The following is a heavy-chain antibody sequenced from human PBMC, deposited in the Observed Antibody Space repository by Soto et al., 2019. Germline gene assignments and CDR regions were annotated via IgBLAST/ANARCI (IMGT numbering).Heavy chain of an antibody. CDR3: ARGHSTDCSNGVCSFFYNHEMDV. J-gene: IGHJ6*02. Sequence: ASVKVSCKASGYSFTNYHIHWVRQAPGQGLEWLGRINPKSGGTSTAQKFQGWVTMTRDRSISTVYMELTRLRSDDTAVYFCARGHSTDCSNGVCSFFYNHEMDVWGQGTTVTVSS. CDR2: INPKSGGT. CDR1: GYSFTNYH. V-gene: IGHV1-2*04. D-gene: IGHD2-8*01.